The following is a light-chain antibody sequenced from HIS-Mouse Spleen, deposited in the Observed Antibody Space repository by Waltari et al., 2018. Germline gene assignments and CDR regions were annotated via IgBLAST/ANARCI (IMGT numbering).Light chain of an antibody. CDR1: STDVGSYNF. V-gene: IGLV2-23*01. J-gene: IGLJ3*02. Sequence: SALTPPASLSWSPGQSITNSSTGTSTDVGSYNFVSWYQQPPGKAPNLMNDEGSKRPSGVSNRFSGSKSGNTASLTISGLQAEDEADYYCCSYAGSSTWVFGGGTKLTVL. CDR2: EGS. CDR3: CSYAGSSTWV.